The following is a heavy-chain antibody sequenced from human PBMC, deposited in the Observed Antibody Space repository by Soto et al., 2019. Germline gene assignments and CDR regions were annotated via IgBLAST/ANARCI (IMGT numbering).Heavy chain of an antibody. CDR2: IIPIFGTA. Sequence: QVQLVQSGAEVKKPGSSVKVSCKASGGTFSSYAISWVRQAPGQGLEWMGGIIPIFGTANYAQKFQGRVKITADKSTNTAYMELSSLRSEDTAVYYCARDRGYSGYERAPLYYYGMDVWGQGTTVTVSS. J-gene: IGHJ6*02. D-gene: IGHD5-12*01. V-gene: IGHV1-69*06. CDR1: GGTFSSYA. CDR3: ARDRGYSGYERAPLYYYGMDV.